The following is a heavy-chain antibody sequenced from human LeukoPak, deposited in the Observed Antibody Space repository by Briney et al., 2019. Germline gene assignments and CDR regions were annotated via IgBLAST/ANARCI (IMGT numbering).Heavy chain of an antibody. CDR1: GFTFSSYS. CDR3: ARASGCGGDCYAFDY. V-gene: IGHV3-48*01. Sequence: PGGSLRLSCAASGFTFSSYSMNWVRQAPGKGLEWVSYISSSSSTIYYADSVKGRFTISRDNAKNSLYLQMNSLRAEDTAVYYCARASGCGGDCYAFDYWGQGTLVTVPS. CDR2: ISSSSSTI. J-gene: IGHJ4*02. D-gene: IGHD2-21*01.